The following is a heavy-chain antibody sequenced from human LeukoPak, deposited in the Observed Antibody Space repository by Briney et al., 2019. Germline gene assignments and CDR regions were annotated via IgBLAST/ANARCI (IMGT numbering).Heavy chain of an antibody. CDR1: GGSFSGYY. CDR3: ARGGVHYDY. J-gene: IGHJ4*02. CDR2: INHSGST. D-gene: IGHD1-1*01. Sequence: SETLSLTCAVYGGSFSGYYWSWIRQPPGKGLEWIGEINHSGSTNYNPSLKSRVTISVDTSKNQFSLKLSSVTAADTAVYYCARGGVHYDYWGQGTLVTASS. V-gene: IGHV4-34*01.